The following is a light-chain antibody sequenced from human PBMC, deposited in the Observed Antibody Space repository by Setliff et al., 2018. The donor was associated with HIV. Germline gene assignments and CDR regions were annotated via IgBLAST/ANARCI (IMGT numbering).Light chain of an antibody. CDR3: CAYAGSYRGV. Sequence: SVLTQPRSVSGSPGQSVSISCTGTSSDVGGYNFVSWYQKYPGKAPKLIIYDVTQRPSGVPDRFSGSKSGGTASLTISGLLADDEADYYCCAYAGSYRGVFGGGTKVTVL. V-gene: IGLV2-11*01. CDR1: SSDVGGYNF. J-gene: IGLJ3*02. CDR2: DVT.